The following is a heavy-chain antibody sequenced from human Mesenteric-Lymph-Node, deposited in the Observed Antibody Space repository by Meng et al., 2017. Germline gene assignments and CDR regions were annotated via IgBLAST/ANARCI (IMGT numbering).Heavy chain of an antibody. J-gene: IGHJ6*02. D-gene: IGHD2-15*01. CDR1: GGAFSSYT. CDR3: ASMIIGYCSGGSCRFPYYYGMDV. Sequence: SVKVSCKASGGAFSSYTISWVRQAPGQGLEWMGRIIPILGIANYAQKFQGRVTITADKSTSTAYMELSSLRSEDTAVYYCASMIIGYCSGGSCRFPYYYGMDVWGQGTTVTVSS. V-gene: IGHV1-69*02. CDR2: IIPILGIA.